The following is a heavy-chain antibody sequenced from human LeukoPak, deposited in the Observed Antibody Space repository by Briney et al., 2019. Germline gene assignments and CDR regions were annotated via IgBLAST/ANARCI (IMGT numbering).Heavy chain of an antibody. Sequence: GGSLRLSCAGSGFTFSDYGMHWVRQAPGKGLEWVAVISSDGSNKYYADSVKGRFSLSRDNSKNTVYVQMNSLRAEDTAVYYCAKDGPAGGWFCFDHWGQGTLLTVSS. V-gene: IGHV3-30*18. CDR3: AKDGPAGGWFCFDH. CDR1: GFTFSDYG. D-gene: IGHD6-19*01. J-gene: IGHJ4*02. CDR2: ISSDGSNK.